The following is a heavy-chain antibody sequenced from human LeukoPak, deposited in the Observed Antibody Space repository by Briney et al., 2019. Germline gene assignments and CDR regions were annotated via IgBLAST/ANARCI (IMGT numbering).Heavy chain of an antibody. CDR2: IYSSGST. CDR3: AKSGGYGLIDY. CDR1: GASVSGSPYY. J-gene: IGHJ4*02. Sequence: SETLSLTCTVSGASVSGSPYYWGWICQPPGKGLEWIGSIYSSGSTYYNASLQSRVTISIETSKNQISLRLNSVTAADTAIYYCAKSGGYGLIDYWGQGTLATVSS. D-gene: IGHD1-26*01. V-gene: IGHV4-39*01.